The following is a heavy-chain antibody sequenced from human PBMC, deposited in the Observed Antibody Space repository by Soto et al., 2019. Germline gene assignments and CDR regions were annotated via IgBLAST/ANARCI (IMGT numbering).Heavy chain of an antibody. CDR3: ARNAPYYYGSGSYYKDYGMDV. CDR1: GGSISSYY. CDR2: IYYSGST. Sequence: PSETLSLTCTVSGGSISSYYWSWIRQPPGKGLEWIGYIYYSGSTNYNPSPKSRVTISVDTSKNQFSLKLSSVTAADTAVYYCARNAPYYYGSGSYYKDYGMDVWGQGTTVTVSS. J-gene: IGHJ6*02. D-gene: IGHD3-10*01. V-gene: IGHV4-59*01.